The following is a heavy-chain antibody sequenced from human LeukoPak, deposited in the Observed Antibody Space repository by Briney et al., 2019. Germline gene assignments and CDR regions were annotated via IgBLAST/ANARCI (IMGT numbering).Heavy chain of an antibody. CDR2: ISDSGGTT. J-gene: IGHJ4*01. D-gene: IGHD3-3*01. CDR3: AKAQYHFLSGYPYFDY. Sequence: GASLRLSCAASGFTFSSNAMSWVRQAPEKGLEWVSAISDSGGTTYYADSVKGRFTISRDNSKNTLYLQMNSLRAEDTAIYHFAKAQYHFLSGYPYFDYWGHGMLVTLSS. V-gene: IGHV3-23*01. CDR1: GFTFSSNA.